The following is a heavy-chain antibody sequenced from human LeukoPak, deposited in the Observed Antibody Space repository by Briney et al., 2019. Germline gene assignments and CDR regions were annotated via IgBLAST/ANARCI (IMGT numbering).Heavy chain of an antibody. V-gene: IGHV1-8*03. CDR3: ARGVGATISYYHYYIDV. CDR1: GYTFTSYD. CDR2: MNPNTGNT. J-gene: IGHJ6*03. Sequence: GASVKVSCKASGYTFTSYDINWVRQATGQGLEWMGWMNPNTGNTGYAQKFQGRVTITRNTSISTVYMELSSLRSEDTAVYYCARGVGATISYYHYYIDVWGKGPRSPSL. D-gene: IGHD1-26*01.